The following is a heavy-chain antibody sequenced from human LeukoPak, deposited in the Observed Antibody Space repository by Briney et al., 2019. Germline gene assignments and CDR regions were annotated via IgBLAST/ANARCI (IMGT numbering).Heavy chain of an antibody. CDR1: GFTFSSYA. CDR3: ARDSIAYCGGDCYPDY. Sequence: PGGSLRLSCAASGFTFSSYAMHWVRQAPGKGLEYVSAISSNGGSTYYANSVKGRFTISRDNSKSTLYLQMGSLRAEDMAVYYCARDSIAYCGGDCYPDYWGQGTLVTVSS. V-gene: IGHV3-64*01. J-gene: IGHJ4*02. CDR2: ISSNGGST. D-gene: IGHD2-21*02.